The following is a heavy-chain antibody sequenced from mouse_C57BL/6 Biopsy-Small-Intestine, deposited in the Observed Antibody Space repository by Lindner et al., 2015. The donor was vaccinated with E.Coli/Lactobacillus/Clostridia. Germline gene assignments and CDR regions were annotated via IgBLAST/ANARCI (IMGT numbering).Heavy chain of an antibody. CDR2: INPKHGYT. J-gene: IGHJ4*01. CDR1: GYTFTSYT. CDR3: ARDDYDGSMDY. V-gene: IGHV1-4*01. D-gene: IGHD2-4*01. Sequence: LQELGAEXARPGASVKMSCKASGYTFTSYTMHWVKQRPGQGLEWIGYINPKHGYTKYNQKFKDKATLTADKSSSTAYMQLSSLTSEDSAVYYCARDDYDGSMDYWGQGTSVTVSS.